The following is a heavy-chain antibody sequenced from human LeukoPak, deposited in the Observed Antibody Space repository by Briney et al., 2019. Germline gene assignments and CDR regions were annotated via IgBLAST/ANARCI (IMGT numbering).Heavy chain of an antibody. J-gene: IGHJ4*02. V-gene: IGHV4-31*11. D-gene: IGHD5-24*01. CDR3: ARNRDGYNSFDY. Sequence: SQTLSLTCDVCGGSIGTGGSPWSWIRQHPGKGLEWIGYIYYSGSSYYSPSLRSRVTISVDTSKNHFSLKLSSVTAADTAVYYCARNRDGYNSFDYWGQGTLVTVSS. CDR2: IYYSGSS. CDR1: GGSIGTGGSP.